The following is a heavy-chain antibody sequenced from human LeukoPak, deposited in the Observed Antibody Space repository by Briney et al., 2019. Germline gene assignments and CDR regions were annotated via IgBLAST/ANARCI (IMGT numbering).Heavy chain of an antibody. D-gene: IGHD6-13*01. Sequence: SETLSLTCTVSGGSINSGDYLWAWIRQPPGKGLEWIGYIYYSGSTYYNPSLKSRVTISVDTSKNHFSLKLSSVTAADTAVYYCARQNEQQLVGNWFDPWGQGTLVTVSS. CDR2: IYYSGST. J-gene: IGHJ5*02. V-gene: IGHV4-30-4*01. CDR1: GGSINSGDYL. CDR3: ARQNEQQLVGNWFDP.